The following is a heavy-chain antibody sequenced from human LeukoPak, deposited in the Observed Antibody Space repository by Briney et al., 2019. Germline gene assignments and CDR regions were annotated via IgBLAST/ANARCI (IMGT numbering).Heavy chain of an antibody. CDR2: INPSGGST. D-gene: IGHD2-2*02. J-gene: IGHJ4*02. Sequence: ASVKVSCKASGYTSTSYGISWVRQAPGQGLEWMGIINPSGGSTSYAQKFQGRVTMTRDTSTSTVYMELSSLRSEDTAVYYCARAPPYCSSTSCYTNFDYWGQGTLVTVSS. CDR3: ARAPPYCSSTSCYTNFDY. V-gene: IGHV1-46*01. CDR1: GYTSTSYG.